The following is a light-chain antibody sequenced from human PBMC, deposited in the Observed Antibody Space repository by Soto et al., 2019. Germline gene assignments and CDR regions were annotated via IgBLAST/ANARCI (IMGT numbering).Light chain of an antibody. CDR2: EDN. V-gene: IGLV6-57*04. J-gene: IGLJ7*01. CDR1: SGSIASNY. CDR3: QSSDSSNSAV. Sequence: NFMLTQPHSVSESPGKTVTISCTRSSGSIASNYVQWYQQRPGSAPTTVIYEDNQRPSGVPDRFSGSIDSSSNSASLTISGLKTDNDADYYWQSSDSSNSAVFGGGTQLTVL.